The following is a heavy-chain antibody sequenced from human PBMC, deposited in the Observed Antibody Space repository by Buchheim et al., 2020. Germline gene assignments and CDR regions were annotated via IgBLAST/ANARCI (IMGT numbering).Heavy chain of an antibody. Sequence: QVQLLQSGAEVKKPGASVKVSCKASGYTFTGYYMHWARQAPGQGLEWMGWINPNSGDTNFAQKFQGRVTMTRDTSISTAYMELSRLKSDDTAVYYCARLRSMSLYYFDYWGQGTL. D-gene: IGHD3-16*02. CDR2: INPNSGDT. J-gene: IGHJ4*02. CDR1: GYTFTGYY. CDR3: ARLRSMSLYYFDY. V-gene: IGHV1-2*02.